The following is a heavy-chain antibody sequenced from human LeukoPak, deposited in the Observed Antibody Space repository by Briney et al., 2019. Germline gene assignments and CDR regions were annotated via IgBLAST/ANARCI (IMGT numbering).Heavy chain of an antibody. Sequence: SGGSLRLSCAASGFTFSSYAMSWVRQAPGKGLEWVSAISGSGGSTYYADSVKGRFTISRDNSKNTLYLQMNSLRAEDTAVYYCAKGQDSSGYGPFDYWGQGTLVTVSS. CDR3: AKGQDSSGYGPFDY. CDR2: ISGSGGST. V-gene: IGHV3-23*01. J-gene: IGHJ4*02. CDR1: GFTFSSYA. D-gene: IGHD3-22*01.